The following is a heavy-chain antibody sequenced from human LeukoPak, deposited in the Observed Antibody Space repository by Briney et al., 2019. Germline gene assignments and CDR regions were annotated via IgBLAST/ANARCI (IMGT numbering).Heavy chain of an antibody. CDR2: FSGCGGST. Sequence: GGSLRLSCAASGFTFNRYAMSWARHARGRRREGVSAFSGCGGSTYCVAAVKGSFRISRDNSKNKLYLQMTRVRAEDTVEYYCANGPYYDILSGYYPRYYYYGMDVWGQGTTVTVSS. CDR1: GFTFNRYA. D-gene: IGHD3-9*01. CDR3: ANGPYYDILSGYYPRYYYYGMDV. V-gene: IGHV3-23*02. J-gene: IGHJ6*02.